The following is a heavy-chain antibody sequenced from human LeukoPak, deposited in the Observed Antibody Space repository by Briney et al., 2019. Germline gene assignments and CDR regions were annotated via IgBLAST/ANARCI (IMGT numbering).Heavy chain of an antibody. V-gene: IGHV4-30-2*01. J-gene: IGHJ2*01. D-gene: IGHD1-26*01. CDR1: GGSISSGGYS. CDR2: IYHSGST. CDR3: ARNPGSQGNLVTGRYFDL. Sequence: PSETLSLTCAVSGGSISSGGYSWCWIRQPPGKGLEWIGYIYHSGSTYYNPSLKSRVTISVDRSKNQFSPKLSSVTAADTAVYYCARNPGSQGNLVTGRYFDLWGRGTLVTVSS.